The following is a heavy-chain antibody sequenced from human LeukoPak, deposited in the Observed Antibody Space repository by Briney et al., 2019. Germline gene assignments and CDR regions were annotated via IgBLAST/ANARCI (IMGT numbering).Heavy chain of an antibody. D-gene: IGHD5-12*01. CDR1: VDSFRLSSYY. J-gene: IGHJ4*02. CDR3: TRHLLLRVRGYRDDADHFNS. CDR2: IYYSGST. V-gene: IGHV4-39*01. Sequence: SETLSLTCTLSVDSFRLSSYYWGWIRQPPGKGLEWIGSIYYSGSTFYNPSLKSRVTISVDTSKNQFSLRLNSVTAADTAVYYCTRHLLLRVRGYRDDADHFNSWGQGTLVTVSS.